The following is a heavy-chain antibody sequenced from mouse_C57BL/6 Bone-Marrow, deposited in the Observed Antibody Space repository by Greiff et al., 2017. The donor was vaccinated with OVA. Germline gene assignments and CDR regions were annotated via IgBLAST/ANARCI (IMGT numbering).Heavy chain of an antibody. CDR3: AKNPSITTVVAPYAMDY. J-gene: IGHJ4*01. D-gene: IGHD1-1*01. Sequence: QVQLQQSGPGLVQPSQSLSITCTVSGFSLTSYGVHWVRQSPGKGLEWLGVIWSGGSTDYNAAFISRLSLSKDNSNCQVFFKMNSLQADDTAIYYCAKNPSITTVVAPYAMDYWGQGTSVTVSS. CDR1: GFSLTSYG. V-gene: IGHV2-2*01. CDR2: IWSGGST.